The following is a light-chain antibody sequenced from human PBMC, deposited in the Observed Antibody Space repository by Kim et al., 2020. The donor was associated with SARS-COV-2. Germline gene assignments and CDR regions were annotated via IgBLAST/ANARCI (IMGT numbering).Light chain of an antibody. Sequence: LYPWERVTPSCTASQSVMSYVSWYLQKPGRPPRLLIYDASIGATGIPARFSGSVSGTDFTLTISSLEPEDFAVYYCQQRSNWPLTFGGGTKVDIK. CDR1: QSVMSY. CDR3: QQRSNWPLT. V-gene: IGKV3-11*01. J-gene: IGKJ4*01. CDR2: DAS.